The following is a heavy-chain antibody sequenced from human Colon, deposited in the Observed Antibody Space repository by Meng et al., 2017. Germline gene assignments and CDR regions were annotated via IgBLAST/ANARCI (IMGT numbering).Heavy chain of an antibody. CDR3: ARHGGYYQDF. J-gene: IGHJ4*02. Sequence: QVLWQEAGPGLVKPSETLSLSCSVSGASVSVNSYWSWVRQPPGRGLEWIGQIDHRGSAYYRPSLNSRVTMSLDKSRNQFSLRLTSVTAADTAVYYCARHGGYYQDFWGQGTLVTVSS. CDR1: GASVSVNSY. V-gene: IGHV4-4*02. D-gene: IGHD4-23*01. CDR2: IDHRGSA.